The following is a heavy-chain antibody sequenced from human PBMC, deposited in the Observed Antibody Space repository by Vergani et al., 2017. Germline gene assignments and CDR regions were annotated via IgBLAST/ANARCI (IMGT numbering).Heavy chain of an antibody. V-gene: IGHV3-23*01. J-gene: IGHJ4*02. D-gene: IGHD2-2*01. CDR1: GFTFSSYA. CDR3: AKEEDIVVVPAAIEMGY. Sequence: EVQLLESGGGLVQPGGSLRLSCAASGFTFSSYAMSWVRQAPGKGLEWVSAISGRGGSTYYADSVKGRFTISRDNSKNTLYLQMNSLRAEDTAVYYCAKEEDIVVVPAAIEMGYWGQGTLVTVSS. CDR2: ISGRGGST.